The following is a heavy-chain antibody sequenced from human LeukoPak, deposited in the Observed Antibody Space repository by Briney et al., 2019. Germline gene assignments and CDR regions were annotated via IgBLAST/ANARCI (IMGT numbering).Heavy chain of an antibody. CDR2: IYYSGST. CDR3: ARGEAMVRGGYFDY. D-gene: IGHD3-10*01. J-gene: IGHJ4*02. Sequence: SETLSLTCTVSGGSISSCYWSWIRQPPGKGLEWIGYIYYSGSTNYNPSLKSRVTISVDTSKNQFSLKLSSVTAADTAVYYCARGEAMVRGGYFDYWGQGTLVTVSS. V-gene: IGHV4-59*01. CDR1: GGSISSCY.